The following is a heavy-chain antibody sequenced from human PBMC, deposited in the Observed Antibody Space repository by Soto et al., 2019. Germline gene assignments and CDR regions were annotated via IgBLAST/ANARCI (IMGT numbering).Heavy chain of an antibody. Sequence: GGSLRLSCEASGFTFTSYTMNWVRRAPGKGLEWVATVSGSGDGTYYGDSVKGRFTISRDNSKNTVYLQMNSLRAEDTAIYYCARARESSLTRVESSYWGQGTLVTVSS. CDR1: GFTFTSYT. D-gene: IGHD2-21*02. CDR3: ARARESSLTRVESSY. J-gene: IGHJ4*02. V-gene: IGHV3-23*01. CDR2: VSGSGDGT.